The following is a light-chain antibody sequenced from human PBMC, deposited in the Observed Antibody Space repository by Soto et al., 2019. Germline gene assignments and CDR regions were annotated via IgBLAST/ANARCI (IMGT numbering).Light chain of an antibody. CDR1: QSFSTR. Sequence: DIQRRQSPSTPAASVGDTVTATCRASQSFSTRLAWYQQKAGTAPKVLIYDASRLESGVPSRFSGSGSGTEFTLTISRLQPDEFASYYCQQYDSYSWTFGQGTKVDI. CDR3: QQYDSYSWT. J-gene: IGKJ1*01. CDR2: DAS. V-gene: IGKV1-5*01.